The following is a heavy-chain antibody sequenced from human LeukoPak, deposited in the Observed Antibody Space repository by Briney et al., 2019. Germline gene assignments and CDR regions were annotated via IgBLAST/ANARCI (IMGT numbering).Heavy chain of an antibody. D-gene: IGHD3-22*01. Sequence: VASVKVSCKASGGTFSSYAISWVRQAPGQGLEWMGRIIPILGITNHAQKFQGRVTITADKSTSTAYMELSSLRSEDTAVYYCAVPSSGALLYYYGMDVWGQGTTVTVSS. CDR1: GGTFSSYA. CDR3: AVPSSGALLYYYGMDV. V-gene: IGHV1-69*04. J-gene: IGHJ6*02. CDR2: IIPILGIT.